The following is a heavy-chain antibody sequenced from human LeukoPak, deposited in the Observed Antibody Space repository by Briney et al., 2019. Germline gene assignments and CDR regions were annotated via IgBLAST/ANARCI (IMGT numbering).Heavy chain of an antibody. CDR3: ARDIAPGGVPYYFDY. V-gene: IGHV4-4*07. D-gene: IGHD6-13*01. Sequence: SETLSLTCTVSGGSISSYYWSWIRQPAGKGLEWIGRIYTSGNTNYNPSLKSRVTISLDTSKNQFSLKLSSVTAADTAVYYCARDIAPGGVPYYFDYWGQGTLVTVSS. CDR1: GGSISSYY. J-gene: IGHJ4*02. CDR2: IYTSGNT.